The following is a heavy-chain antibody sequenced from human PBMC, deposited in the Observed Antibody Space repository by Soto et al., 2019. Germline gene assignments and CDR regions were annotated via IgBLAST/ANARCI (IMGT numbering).Heavy chain of an antibody. J-gene: IGHJ3*02. CDR2: ISWNSGRK. CDR1: GFTFDDYG. CDR3: ARDLLWGGDGEFDAFDI. Sequence: EVQLVESGGGLVQPGRSLRLSCVASGFTFDDYGMHWVRQAPGKGLECVSGISWNSGRKGYGGSVKGRFTISRDNAKNYMYLPMSSVSIEDTALYYCARDLLWGGDGEFDAFDIWGRGTMVIVSS. V-gene: IGHV3-9*01. D-gene: IGHD2-21*01.